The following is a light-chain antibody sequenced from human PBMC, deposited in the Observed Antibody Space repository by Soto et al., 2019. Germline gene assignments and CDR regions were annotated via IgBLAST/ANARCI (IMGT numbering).Light chain of an antibody. V-gene: IGKV3-15*01. Sequence: IVVLQDPPTLSVSPGERATLSCRAIQSVSSNLAWYQQKPGQAPRLLIYGASTRATGIPARFSGSGSGTEFTLTISSLQSEDFEVYYCQKYNNWPPRRTFGQGTKVDIK. CDR2: GAS. CDR1: QSVSSN. CDR3: QKYNNWPPRRT. J-gene: IGKJ1*01.